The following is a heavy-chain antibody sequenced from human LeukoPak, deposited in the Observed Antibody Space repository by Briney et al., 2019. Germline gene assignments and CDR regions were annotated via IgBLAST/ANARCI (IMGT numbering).Heavy chain of an antibody. CDR2: IYYSGST. V-gene: IGHV4-59*08. CDR3: ARHYYDSSGSFDY. J-gene: IGHJ4*02. D-gene: IGHD3-22*01. CDR1: GGSISSYY. Sequence: SETLSLTCTVSGGSISSYYWSWIRQPPGKGLEWIGYIYYSGSTNYNPSLKSRVTISVDTSKNQFSLKLSSVAAADTAVYYCARHYYDSSGSFDYWGQGTLVTVSS.